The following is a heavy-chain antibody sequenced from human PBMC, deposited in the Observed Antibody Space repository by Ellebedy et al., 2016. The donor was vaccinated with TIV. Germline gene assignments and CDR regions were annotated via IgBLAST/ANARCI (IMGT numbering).Heavy chain of an antibody. V-gene: IGHV3-23*01. CDR1: GFTFDSYA. Sequence: PGGSLRLSCVASGFTFDSYAMHWVRQATGKGLEWVSGIVGSGGSRYADSVKGRFTISRDNSKSTLDLQMSSLRAEDTAVYYCAKDRTPGDGYWVFDFWGQGTLVTVST. CDR3: AKDRTPGDGYWVFDF. D-gene: IGHD5-18*01. CDR2: IVGSGGSR. J-gene: IGHJ4*02.